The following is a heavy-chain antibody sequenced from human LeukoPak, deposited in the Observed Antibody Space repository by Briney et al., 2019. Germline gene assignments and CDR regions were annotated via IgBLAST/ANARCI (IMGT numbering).Heavy chain of an antibody. CDR1: GYTFTSYG. J-gene: IGHJ5*02. Sequence: ASVKVSCKASGYTFTSYGISWVRQAPGQGLEWMGWISAYNGNTNYAQKLQGRVTMTTDTSTSTAYMELRSLRSDDMAVYYCARVVDCSSTSCYNGWFDPWGQGTLVTVSS. CDR2: ISAYNGNT. D-gene: IGHD2-2*02. V-gene: IGHV1-18*03. CDR3: ARVVDCSSTSCYNGWFDP.